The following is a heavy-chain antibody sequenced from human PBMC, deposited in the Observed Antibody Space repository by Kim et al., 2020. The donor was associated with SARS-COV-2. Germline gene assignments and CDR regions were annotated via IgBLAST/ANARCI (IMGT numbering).Heavy chain of an antibody. Sequence: ADAPDGPFTVSRDTSKTTQYLQMNSLRAEDTAVYYCAKDRTYDSALPFDYWGQGTLVTVSS. D-gene: IGHD5-12*01. V-gene: IGHV3-23*01. CDR3: AKDRTYDSALPFDY. J-gene: IGHJ4*02.